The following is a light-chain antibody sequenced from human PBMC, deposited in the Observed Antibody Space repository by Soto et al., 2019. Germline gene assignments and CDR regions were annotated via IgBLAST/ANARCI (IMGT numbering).Light chain of an antibody. CDR1: SSNIGAGKD. Sequence: QSVLTQPPSVSGAPGQRVTISCTGSSSNIGAGKDVNWFRQLPGTAPKLLIYADSNRPSGVPDRFSGSKSGSSASLAITGPQVEDEADYYCQSYGTTLSGLYVFGTVTTVTVL. CDR2: ADS. V-gene: IGLV1-40*01. J-gene: IGLJ1*01. CDR3: QSYGTTLSGLYV.